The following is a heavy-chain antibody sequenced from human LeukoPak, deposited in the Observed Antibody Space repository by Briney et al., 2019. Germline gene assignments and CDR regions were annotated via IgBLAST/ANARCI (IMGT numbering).Heavy chain of an antibody. D-gene: IGHD1-26*01. CDR1: GGSISSYY. J-gene: IGHJ6*03. CDR2: IYTSGST. CDR3: ARGRSGSYQRYYYYYMDV. V-gene: IGHV4-4*07. Sequence: SETLSLTCTVSGGSISSYYWSWIRQPAGKGLEWIGRIYTSGSTNYNPSLKSRVTISVDKSKNQFSLKLSSVTAADTAVYYCARGRSGSYQRYYYYYMDVWGKGTTLTVSS.